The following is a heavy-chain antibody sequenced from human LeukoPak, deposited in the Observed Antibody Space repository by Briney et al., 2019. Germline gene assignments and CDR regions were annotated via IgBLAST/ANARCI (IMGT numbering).Heavy chain of an antibody. CDR1: GGSISGYY. CDR2: INHSGST. V-gene: IGHV4-34*01. J-gene: IGHJ4*02. Sequence: SETLSLTCTVSGGSISGYYWSWIRQPPGKGLEWIGEINHSGSTNYNPSLKSRVTISVDTSKNQFSLKLSSVTAADTAVYYCARGVELLLLWGQGTLVTVSS. CDR3: ARGVELLLL. D-gene: IGHD1-7*01.